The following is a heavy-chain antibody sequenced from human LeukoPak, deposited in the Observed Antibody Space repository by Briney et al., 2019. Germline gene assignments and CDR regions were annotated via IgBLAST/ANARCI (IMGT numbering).Heavy chain of an antibody. CDR1: GFTFSSYS. J-gene: IGHJ6*03. D-gene: IGHD6-19*01. V-gene: IGHV3-21*04. CDR2: ISSSSSYI. CDR3: AKDRSGYSSGWPSQYYYYMDV. Sequence: PGGSLRLSCAASGFTFSSYSMNWVRQAPGKGLEWVSSISSSSSYIYYADSVKGRFTISRDNAKNSLYLQMNSLRAEDTAVYYCAKDRSGYSSGWPSQYYYYMDVWGKGTTVTVSS.